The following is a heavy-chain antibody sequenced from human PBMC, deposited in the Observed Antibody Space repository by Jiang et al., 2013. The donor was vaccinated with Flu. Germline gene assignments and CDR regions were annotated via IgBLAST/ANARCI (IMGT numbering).Heavy chain of an antibody. J-gene: IGHJ3*02. V-gene: IGHV4-61*08. CDR2: IHYSGST. CDR3: ARSRPYESGSYYDAFDI. D-gene: IGHD3-10*01. Sequence: VKPSETLSLTCTVSGASVSSDAYYWTWIRQPPGKGLDFIGYIHYSGSTNYTPSLKSRLTISLDTPNNQFSLKLSSVTAADTAVYYCARSRPYESGSYYDAFDIWGQGTKVTVSS. CDR1: GASVSSDAYY.